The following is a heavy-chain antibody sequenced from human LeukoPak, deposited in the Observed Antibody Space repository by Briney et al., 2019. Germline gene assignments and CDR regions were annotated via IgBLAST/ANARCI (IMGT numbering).Heavy chain of an antibody. CDR1: GGSISSSSYY. J-gene: IGHJ4*02. D-gene: IGHD4-17*01. CDR2: IYYSGST. CDR3: ARVATVTLDY. V-gene: IGHV4-39*07. Sequence: PSETLSLTCTVSGGSISSSSYYWGWIRQPPGKGLEWIGSIYYSGSTYYNPSLKSRVTISVDTSKNQFSLKLSSVTAADTAVYYCARVATVTLDYWGQGTLVTVSS.